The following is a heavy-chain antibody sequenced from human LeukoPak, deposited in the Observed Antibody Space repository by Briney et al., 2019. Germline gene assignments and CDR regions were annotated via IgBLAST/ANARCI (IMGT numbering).Heavy chain of an antibody. CDR1: GGSISSSSYY. CDR2: IYYSGST. D-gene: IGHD5-18*01. Sequence: PSETLSLTCTVSGGSISSSSYYWGWIRQPPGKGLEWIGSIYYSGSTYYNPSLKSRVTISVDTSKNQFSLKLSSVTAADTAVYYCARQERDTAMVLPNWFDPWGQGTLVTVSS. CDR3: ARQERDTAMVLPNWFDP. J-gene: IGHJ5*02. V-gene: IGHV4-39*01.